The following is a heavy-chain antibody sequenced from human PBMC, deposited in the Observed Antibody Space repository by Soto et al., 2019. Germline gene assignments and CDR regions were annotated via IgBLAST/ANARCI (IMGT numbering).Heavy chain of an antibody. Sequence: ASVKVSCKASGYTFTSYYMHWVRQAPGQGLKWMGIINPSGGSTSYAQKFQGRVTMTRDTSTSTVYMELSSLRSEDTAVYYCARRHYYDSSGYSNAFDIWGQGTMVTVSS. D-gene: IGHD3-22*01. CDR2: INPSGGST. V-gene: IGHV1-46*01. J-gene: IGHJ3*02. CDR1: GYTFTSYY. CDR3: ARRHYYDSSGYSNAFDI.